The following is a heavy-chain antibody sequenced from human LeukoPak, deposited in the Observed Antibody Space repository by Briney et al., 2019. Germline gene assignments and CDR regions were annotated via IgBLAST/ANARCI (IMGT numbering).Heavy chain of an antibody. CDR3: ARDAQGYSFDY. J-gene: IGHJ4*02. CDR1: GGTISSGSYY. V-gene: IGHV4-61*02. Sequence: SETLSLTCTVSGGTISSGSYYWSWIRQPPGKGLEWIGRIYTSGSTNYNPSLKSRVTISVDTSKNQFSLKLSSVTAADTAVYYCARDAQGYSFDYWGQGTLVTVSS. CDR2: IYTSGST.